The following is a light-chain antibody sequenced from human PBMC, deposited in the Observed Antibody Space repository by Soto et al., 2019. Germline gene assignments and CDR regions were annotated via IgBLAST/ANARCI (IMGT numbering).Light chain of an antibody. J-gene: IGKJ2*01. V-gene: IGKV1-39*01. CDR2: AAS. CDR1: QTISTY. Sequence: DIQMTQSPSSLSASVGDRVTITCRASQTISTYLNWYQQKPGKATKLLIYAASSLQSGVPSRFSGSGSGTDFTITISSMQPEDFAIYYCQQSHGIPYTFGQGTKLEIK. CDR3: QQSHGIPYT.